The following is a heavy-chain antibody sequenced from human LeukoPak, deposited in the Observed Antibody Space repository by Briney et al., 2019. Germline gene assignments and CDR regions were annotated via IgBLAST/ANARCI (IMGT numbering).Heavy chain of an antibody. V-gene: IGHV4-34*01. CDR3: ARGRDYYGSGSYYTS. Sequence: SETLSLTCAVYGGSFSYYYWSWIRQPPGKGLEWIGEINHSGITNYNPSLKSRVTISADTSKNQFSLKLTSVTAADTAVYYCARGRDYYGSGSYYTSWGQGTLVAVSS. CDR1: GGSFSYYY. CDR2: INHSGIT. J-gene: IGHJ5*02. D-gene: IGHD3-10*01.